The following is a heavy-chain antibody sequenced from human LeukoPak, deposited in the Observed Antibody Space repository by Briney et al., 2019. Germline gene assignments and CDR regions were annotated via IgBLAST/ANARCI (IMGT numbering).Heavy chain of an antibody. CDR2: ISSNGGST. CDR1: GFTFSSYA. J-gene: IGHJ4*02. Sequence: GGSLRLSCAASGFTFSSYAMHWVRQAPGKGLEYVSAISSNGGSTYYANSVKGRFTISRDNSKNTLYLQMGSLRAEDMAVYYCARARDGYNYGYFDYWGQGTLVTVSS. D-gene: IGHD5-24*01. V-gene: IGHV3-64*01. CDR3: ARARDGYNYGYFDY.